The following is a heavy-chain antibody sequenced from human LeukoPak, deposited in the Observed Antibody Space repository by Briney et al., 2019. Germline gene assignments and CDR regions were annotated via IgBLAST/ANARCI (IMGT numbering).Heavy chain of an antibody. Sequence: GASVKVSCKASGYTFTGYYMHWVRQAPGQGLEWMGWINPNSGGTNYAQKFQGRVTMTRDTSISTAYMELSRLRSDDTAVYYCARDYREGNYHDSSSYYYVLPDYWGQGTLVTVSS. CDR3: ARDYREGNYHDSSSYYYVLPDY. CDR1: GYTFTGYY. D-gene: IGHD3-22*01. V-gene: IGHV1-2*02. CDR2: INPNSGGT. J-gene: IGHJ4*02.